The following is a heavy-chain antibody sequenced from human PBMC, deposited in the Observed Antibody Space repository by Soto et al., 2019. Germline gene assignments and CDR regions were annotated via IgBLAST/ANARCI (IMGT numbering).Heavy chain of an antibody. D-gene: IGHD3-22*01. J-gene: IGHJ3*02. CDR3: ARLPYYYDDAFDI. CDR2: IYYSGST. Sequence: SETLSLTCTVSGGSISSSSYYWGWIRQPPGKGLEWIGSIYYSGSTYYNPSLKSRVTISVDTSKNQFSLKLSSVTAADTAVYYCARLPYYYDDAFDIWGQGTRVTVAS. V-gene: IGHV4-39*01. CDR1: GGSISSSSYY.